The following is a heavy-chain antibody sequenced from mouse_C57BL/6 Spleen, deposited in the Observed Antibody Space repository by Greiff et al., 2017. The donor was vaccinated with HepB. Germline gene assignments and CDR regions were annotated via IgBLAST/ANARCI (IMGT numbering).Heavy chain of an antibody. Sequence: EVQGVESGGGLVKPGGSLKLSCAASGFTFSDYGMHWVRQAPEKGLEWVAYISSGSSTIYYADTVKGRFTISRDNAKNTLFLQRTSLRSEDTAMYYWANNYYDYEDWCAYWGQGTLVTVSA. V-gene: IGHV5-17*01. D-gene: IGHD2-4*01. J-gene: IGHJ3*01. CDR1: GFTFSDYG. CDR2: ISSGSSTI. CDR3: ANNYYDYEDWCAY.